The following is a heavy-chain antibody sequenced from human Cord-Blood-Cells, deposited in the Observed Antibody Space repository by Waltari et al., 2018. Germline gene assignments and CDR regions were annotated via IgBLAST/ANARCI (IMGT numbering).Heavy chain of an antibody. CDR1: GGSFSGYH. CDR2: INHSGST. Sequence: QVQLQQWGAGLLKPSETLSLTCAVYGGSFSGYHWSWIRQPPGKGLEWIGEINHSGSTNYNPSLKSRVTISVDTSKNQFSLKLSSVTAADTAVYYCARHGMAPNWFDPWGQGTLVTVSS. D-gene: IGHD1-26*01. CDR3: ARHGMAPNWFDP. J-gene: IGHJ5*02. V-gene: IGHV4-34*01.